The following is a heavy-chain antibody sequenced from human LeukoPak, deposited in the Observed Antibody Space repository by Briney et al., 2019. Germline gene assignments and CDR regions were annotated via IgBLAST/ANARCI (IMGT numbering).Heavy chain of an antibody. Sequence: GASVKVSCKASGYTFTSYGISWVRQAPGQGLEWMGWINPNSGGTNYAQKFQGRVTMTRDTSISTAYMELSRLRSDDTAVYYCARDGSTSYYYYYYMDVWGKGTTVTVSS. J-gene: IGHJ6*03. CDR2: INPNSGGT. D-gene: IGHD2-2*01. CDR3: ARDGSTSYYYYYYMDV. V-gene: IGHV1-2*02. CDR1: GYTFTSYG.